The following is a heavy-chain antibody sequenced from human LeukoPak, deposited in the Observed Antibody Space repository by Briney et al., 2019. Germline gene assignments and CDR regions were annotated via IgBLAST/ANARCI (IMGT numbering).Heavy chain of an antibody. V-gene: IGHV3-48*01. D-gene: IGHD3-3*01. CDR1: GFTFSSYA. J-gene: IGHJ4*02. CDR2: ISSTSSIK. CDR3: ATSFGVVNPFDY. Sequence: GGSLRLSCAASGFTFSSYAMNWVRQAPGKGLEWVSYISSTSSIKYYADSVKGRFTISRDNAKNSLYLQMSSLRAEDTAVYYCATSFGVVNPFDYWGQGTLVTVSS.